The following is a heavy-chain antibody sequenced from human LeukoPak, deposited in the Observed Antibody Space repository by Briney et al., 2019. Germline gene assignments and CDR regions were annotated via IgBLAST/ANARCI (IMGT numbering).Heavy chain of an antibody. J-gene: IGHJ4*02. CDR1: GVSISTYY. V-gene: IGHV4-4*07. D-gene: IGHD6-6*01. Sequence: SETLSLTCSVSGVSISTYYWSWIRQPAGKGLEWIGRSYTSGSTNYNPSLKSRVTMSVDTSKNQFSLKLSSVTAADTAVYYCARGAGTGSSSSTPYYFDYWGQGTLVTVSS. CDR2: SYTSGST. CDR3: ARGAGTGSSSSTPYYFDY.